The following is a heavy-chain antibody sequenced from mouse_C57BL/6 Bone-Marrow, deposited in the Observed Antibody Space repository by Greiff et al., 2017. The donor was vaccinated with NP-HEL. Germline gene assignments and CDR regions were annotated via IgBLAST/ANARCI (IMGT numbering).Heavy chain of an antibody. CDR1: GFSLTSYG. CDR3: ALFYYGYDGYAMDY. Sequence: VQRVESGPGLVQPSQSLSITCTVSGFSLTSYGVHWVRQSPGKGLEWLGVIWSGGSTDYNAAFISRLSISKDNSKSQVFFKMNSLQADDTAIYYCALFYYGYDGYAMDYWGQGTSVTVSS. D-gene: IGHD2-2*01. V-gene: IGHV2-2*01. CDR2: IWSGGST. J-gene: IGHJ4*01.